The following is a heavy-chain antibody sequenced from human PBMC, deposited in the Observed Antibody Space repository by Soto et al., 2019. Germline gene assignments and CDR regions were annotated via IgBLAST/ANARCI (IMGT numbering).Heavy chain of an antibody. D-gene: IGHD2-15*01. V-gene: IGHV5-51*07. Sequence: EVQLVQSGAEVKKPGESLKISCKGSGYSFSSYWIGWVHQMPGKDLEWMGIIYPGDSDTRYSPSFQGQVTISADKSISTAYLQWSSLTASDTAMYYCARHEGYCSSASCRKYGMDVWGQGTTVTVSS. CDR3: ARHEGYCSSASCRKYGMDV. CDR2: IYPGDSDT. CDR1: GYSFSSYW. J-gene: IGHJ6*02.